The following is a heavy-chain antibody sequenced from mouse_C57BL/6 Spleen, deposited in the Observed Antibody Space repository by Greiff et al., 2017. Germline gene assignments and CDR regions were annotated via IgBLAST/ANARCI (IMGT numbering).Heavy chain of an antibody. CDR3: ARSIYSYSSLDY. Sequence: EVMLVESGGGLVQPGGSLSLSCAASGFTFTDYYMSWVRQPPGKALEWLGFIRNKANGYTTEYSASVKGRFTISRDNSQSILYLQMNALRAEDSATYYCARSIYSYSSLDYWGQGTTLTVSS. V-gene: IGHV7-3*01. CDR2: IRNKANGYTT. J-gene: IGHJ2*01. D-gene: IGHD2-5*01. CDR1: GFTFTDYY.